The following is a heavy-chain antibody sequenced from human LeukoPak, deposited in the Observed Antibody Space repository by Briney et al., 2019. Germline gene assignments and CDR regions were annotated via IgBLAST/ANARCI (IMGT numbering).Heavy chain of an antibody. CDR1: GITFSTYV. V-gene: IGHV3-23*01. CDR3: ATSRRTFWYFDL. J-gene: IGHJ2*01. CDR2: ISSAGST. Sequence: GGSLRLSCAASGITFSTYVMNWVRQAPGKGLEWVSGISSAGSTYYADSVKGRFTISSDNPKNTLYLQMNGLRAEDTAVYYCATSRRTFWYFDLWGRGTLVAVS.